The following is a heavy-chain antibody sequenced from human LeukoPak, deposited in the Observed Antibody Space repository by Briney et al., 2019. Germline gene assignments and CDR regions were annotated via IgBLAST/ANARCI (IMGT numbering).Heavy chain of an antibody. CDR1: GGSFSGYY. V-gene: IGHV4-34*01. CDR3: ARRSPYSTGWSSYFDY. J-gene: IGHJ4*02. D-gene: IGHD6-19*01. CDR2: INHSGST. Sequence: SETLSLTCAVYGGSFSGYYWSWLRQPPGKGLEWIGEINHSGSTNYNPSLKSRVTISVDTSKNQFSLKLSSVTAADSAVYYCARRSPYSTGWSSYFDYWGQGALVTVSS.